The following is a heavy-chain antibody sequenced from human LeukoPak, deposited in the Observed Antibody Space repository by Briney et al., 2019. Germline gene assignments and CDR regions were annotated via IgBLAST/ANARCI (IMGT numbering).Heavy chain of an antibody. J-gene: IGHJ4*02. CDR2: IKQDGSEK. V-gene: IGHV3-7*01. CDR1: RFTFSSYW. Sequence: AGGSLRLSCAASRFTFSSYWVSWVRQAPGKGLEWVANIKQDGSEKYYVDSVKGRFTISRDNAKNSLYLQMNSLRAEDTAVYYCARPRQVAATPVDLGPFFDYWGQGTLVTVSS. D-gene: IGHD2-15*01. CDR3: ARPRQVAATPVDLGPFFDY.